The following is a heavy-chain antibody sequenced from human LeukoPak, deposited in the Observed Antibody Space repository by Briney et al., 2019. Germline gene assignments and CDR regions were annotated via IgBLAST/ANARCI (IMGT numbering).Heavy chain of an antibody. CDR1: GYTFTSYG. V-gene: IGHV1-18*01. CDR2: ISAYNGNT. D-gene: IGHD3/OR15-3a*01. Sequence: ASVKVSCKASGYTFTSYGISWVRQAPGQGLEWMGWISAYNGNTNYAQKLQGRLTMTRDTSTSTVYMELSSLRSEDTALYYCARSWWGTDWLLYKNWFDPWGQGTLVTVSS. CDR3: ARSWWGTDWLLYKNWFDP. J-gene: IGHJ5*02.